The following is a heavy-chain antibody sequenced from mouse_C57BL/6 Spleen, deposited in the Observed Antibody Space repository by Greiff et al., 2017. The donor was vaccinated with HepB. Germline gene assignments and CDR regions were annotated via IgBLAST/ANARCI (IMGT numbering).Heavy chain of an antibody. CDR2: IWSGGST. Sequence: VKLEESGPGLVQPSQSLSITCTVSGFSLTSYGVHWVRQSPGKGLEWLGVIWSGGSTDYNAAFISRLSISKDNSKSQVFFKMNSLQADDTAIYYCASNMVTTGAMDYWGQGTSVTVSS. CDR3: ASNMVTTGAMDY. D-gene: IGHD2-2*01. J-gene: IGHJ4*01. V-gene: IGHV2-2*01. CDR1: GFSLTSYG.